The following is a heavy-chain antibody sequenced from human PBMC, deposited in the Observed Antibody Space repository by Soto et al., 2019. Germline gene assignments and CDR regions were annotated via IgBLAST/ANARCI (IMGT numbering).Heavy chain of an antibody. V-gene: IGHV3-9*01. Sequence: EVQLVESGGGLVQPGRSLRLSCAASGFTFDDYAMHWVRQAPGKGLEWVSGISWNSGSIGYADSVKGRFTISRDNAKNSLYLQRNCLRAEDTALYYCAKDRGGSGSYFDYWGQGTLVTVSS. J-gene: IGHJ4*02. CDR2: ISWNSGSI. CDR1: GFTFDDYA. D-gene: IGHD3-10*01. CDR3: AKDRGGSGSYFDY.